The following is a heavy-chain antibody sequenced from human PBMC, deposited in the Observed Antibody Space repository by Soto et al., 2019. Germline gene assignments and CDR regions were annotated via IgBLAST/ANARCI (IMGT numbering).Heavy chain of an antibody. CDR2: IYYSGST. V-gene: IGHV4-59*11. Sequence: SETLSLTCTVSGGSIISHYWSWIRQPPGKGLEWIGYIYYSGSTDYNPSLKSRVTISVDTSKNQFSLKLTPVTAADTAVYYCARGGWSNDYWGQGTPVTVSS. D-gene: IGHD6-19*01. CDR1: GGSIISHY. CDR3: ARGGWSNDY. J-gene: IGHJ4*02.